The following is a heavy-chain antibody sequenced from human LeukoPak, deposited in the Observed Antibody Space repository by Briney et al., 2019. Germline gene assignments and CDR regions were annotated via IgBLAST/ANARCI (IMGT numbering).Heavy chain of an antibody. CDR2: INWNGGST. J-gene: IGHJ4*02. Sequence: GGSLRLSCAASGFTFDDYGMSWGRQAPGKGLGWVSGINWNGGSTGYADSVKGRFTISRDNAKNSLYLQMNSLRAEDTALYYCARDSRYYYGSGSYSYWGQGTLVTVSS. CDR1: GFTFDDYG. CDR3: ARDSRYYYGSGSYSY. V-gene: IGHV3-20*04. D-gene: IGHD3-10*01.